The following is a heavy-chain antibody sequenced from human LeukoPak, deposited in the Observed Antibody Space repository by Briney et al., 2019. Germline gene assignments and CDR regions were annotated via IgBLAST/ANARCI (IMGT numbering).Heavy chain of an antibody. V-gene: IGHV5-51*01. CDR3: ARLPTISTPGSRKFDY. CDR2: INAGDSDT. J-gene: IGHJ4*02. D-gene: IGHD1-14*01. Sequence: GESLKISCKGSGYTFASYWIAWVRQMPGQGLEWMGIINAGDSDTRYSPSFQGQVLVSVEKSINTAYLHWGSLKPSDTALYYCARLPTISTPGSRKFDYWGRGTQVTVSS. CDR1: GYTFASYW.